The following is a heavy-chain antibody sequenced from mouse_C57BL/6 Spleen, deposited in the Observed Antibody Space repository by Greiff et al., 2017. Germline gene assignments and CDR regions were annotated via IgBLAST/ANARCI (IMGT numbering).Heavy chain of an antibody. J-gene: IGHJ1*03. CDR1: GYTFTSYW. CDR2: IDPSDSDT. CDR3: ELTTVDWDFDV. V-gene: IGHV1-52*01. Sequence: QVQLQQPGAELVRPASSVKLSCKASGYTFTSYWLHWVNQRSIQGLEWIGNIDPSDSDTHYNQKFKDKATLTVDKSSSTAYMQLSSLTAEDSAVFYCELTTVDWDFDVWGTGTTVTVSS. D-gene: IGHD1-1*01.